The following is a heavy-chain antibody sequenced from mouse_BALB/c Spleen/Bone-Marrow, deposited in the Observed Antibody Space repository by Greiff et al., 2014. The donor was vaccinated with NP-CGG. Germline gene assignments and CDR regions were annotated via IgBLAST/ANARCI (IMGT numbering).Heavy chain of an antibody. CDR3: ARPTIYYDYDGYAMDY. J-gene: IGHJ4*01. CDR1: GFTFSDYY. V-gene: IGHV5-12*02. D-gene: IGHD2-4*01. Sequence: EVKLMESGGGLVQPGGSLKLSCATSGFTFSDYYMYWVRQTPEKRLEWVAYISNGGGSTYYPDTVKGRFTISRDNAKNTPYLQMSRLKPEDTAMYYCARPTIYYDYDGYAMDYWGQGTSVTVSS. CDR2: ISNGGGST.